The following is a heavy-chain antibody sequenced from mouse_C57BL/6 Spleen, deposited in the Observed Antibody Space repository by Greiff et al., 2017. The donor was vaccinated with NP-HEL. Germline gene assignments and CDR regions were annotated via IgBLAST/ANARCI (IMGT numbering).Heavy chain of an antibody. CDR3: ARPDYGSSHWYFDV. CDR1: GFSLTSYA. J-gene: IGHJ1*03. Sequence: VHLVESGPGLVAPSQSLSITCTVSGFSLTSYAISWVRQPPGKGLEWLGVIWTGGGTNYNSALKSRLSISKDNSKSQVFLKMNSLQTDDTARYYCARPDYGSSHWYFDVWGTGTTVTVSS. CDR2: IWTGGGT. D-gene: IGHD1-1*01. V-gene: IGHV2-9-1*01.